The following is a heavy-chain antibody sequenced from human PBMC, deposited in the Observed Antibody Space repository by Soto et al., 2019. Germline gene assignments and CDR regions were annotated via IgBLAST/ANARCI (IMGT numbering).Heavy chain of an antibody. Sequence: SVKVSCKASGGTFSSYTISWVRQAPGQRLEWMGRTIPILGIANYAQKFQGRVTITADKSTSTAYMELSSLRSEDTAVYYCAFEYSSSSSDYWGQGTLVTVSS. J-gene: IGHJ4*02. V-gene: IGHV1-69*02. CDR3: AFEYSSSSSDY. D-gene: IGHD6-6*01. CDR1: GGTFSSYT. CDR2: TIPILGIA.